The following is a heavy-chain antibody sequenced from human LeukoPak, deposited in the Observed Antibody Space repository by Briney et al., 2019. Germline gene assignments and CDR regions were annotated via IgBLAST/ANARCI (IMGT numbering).Heavy chain of an antibody. CDR1: GYTFTGYY. Sequence: GASVKVSCKASGYTFTGYYIHWVRQAPGQGLEWMGWINPNSGDTHYAQKFKGRVTMTRDTSISTGYMELSRLTSDDTALYYCARGGPSRGSGFYYFDSWGQGTPVTVSS. D-gene: IGHD6-19*01. V-gene: IGHV1-2*02. CDR2: INPNSGDT. CDR3: ARGGPSRGSGFYYFDS. J-gene: IGHJ4*02.